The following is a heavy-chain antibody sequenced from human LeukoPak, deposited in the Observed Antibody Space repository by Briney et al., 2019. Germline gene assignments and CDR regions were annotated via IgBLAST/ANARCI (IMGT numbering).Heavy chain of an antibody. Sequence: SETLSLTCSVSGASISIFYWSWIRQPPGKGLEWIGYISYSGTPHYNSSLTGRVTISLDTSQNQFSLKLTSVTAADTALYYCARSPYDGTNSRGTFDIWGQGTLVTVSS. J-gene: IGHJ3*02. D-gene: IGHD4-23*01. CDR1: GASISIFY. CDR3: ARSPYDGTNSRGTFDI. V-gene: IGHV4-59*08. CDR2: ISYSGTP.